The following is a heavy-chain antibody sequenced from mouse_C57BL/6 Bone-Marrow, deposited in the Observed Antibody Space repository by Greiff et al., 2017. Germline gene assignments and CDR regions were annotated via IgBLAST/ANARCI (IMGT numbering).Heavy chain of an antibody. D-gene: IGHD1-1*01. CDR3: TRPLYYGVGY. CDR1: GYTFTDYE. V-gene: IGHV1-15*01. CDR2: IDPETGGT. Sequence: QVHLKQSGAELVRPGASVTLSCKASGYTFTDYEMHWVKQTPVHGLEWIGAIDPETGGTAYNQKFKGKAILTADKSSSTAYMELRSLTSEDSAVYYCTRPLYYGVGYWGQGTTLTVSS. J-gene: IGHJ2*01.